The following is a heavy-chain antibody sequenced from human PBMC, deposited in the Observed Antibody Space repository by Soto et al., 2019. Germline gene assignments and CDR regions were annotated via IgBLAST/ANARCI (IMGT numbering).Heavy chain of an antibody. V-gene: IGHV1-46*03. CDR3: ARGGHVVVVTAAFDY. J-gene: IGHJ4*02. Sequence: QVQLVQSGAEVKKPGASVKVSCKASGNTFSHYYIHWVRQAPGQGLEWMGTINPSGGHTTYAQKFLGRVTMTRDTSTSTLYMELTSLRSEDTAVYYCARGGHVVVVTAAFDYWGQGTLVTVSS. CDR1: GNTFSHYY. CDR2: INPSGGHT. D-gene: IGHD2-21*02.